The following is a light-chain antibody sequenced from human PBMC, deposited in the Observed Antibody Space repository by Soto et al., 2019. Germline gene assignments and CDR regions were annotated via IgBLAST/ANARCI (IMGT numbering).Light chain of an antibody. V-gene: IGKV3-15*01. CDR2: GAS. CDR3: QQYNNWPQP. J-gene: IGKJ1*01. CDR1: QSVSSN. Sequence: EIVMTQSPATLSVSPGERATLSCRASQSVSSNLAWYQQKPGQAPRLLIYGASTRATGIPARFSGSGSGTELTLTISCLQSEDFPVYYCQQYNNWPQPFGQGTKVDIK.